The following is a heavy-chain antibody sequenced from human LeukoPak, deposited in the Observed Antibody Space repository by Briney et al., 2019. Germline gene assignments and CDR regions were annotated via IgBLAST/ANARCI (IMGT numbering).Heavy chain of an antibody. D-gene: IGHD6-13*01. CDR2: ISYDGSNE. CDR3: AKHAAAGNWFDP. V-gene: IGHV3-30*18. Sequence: PGESLRLSCAASGFTFSNYGMHWVRQAPGKGLEWVAVISYDGSNEYYADSVKGRFTISRDNSKNTLYLQMNSLRADDTAVYYCAKHAAAGNWFDPWGQGTLVTVSS. CDR1: GFTFSNYG. J-gene: IGHJ5*02.